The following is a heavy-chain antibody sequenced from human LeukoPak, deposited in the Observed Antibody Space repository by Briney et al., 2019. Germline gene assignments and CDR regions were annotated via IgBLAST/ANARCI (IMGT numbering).Heavy chain of an antibody. Sequence: PGGSLRLSCAASGFTFSSYEMNWVRQAPGKGLEWLSYVSGSGSTIYYADSVKGRFTISRDNAKNSLYLQMNSLRAEDSAVYYCARGVYEGYCISTSCYHRFDPWGQGTLVTVSS. V-gene: IGHV3-48*03. J-gene: IGHJ5*02. CDR1: GFTFSSYE. CDR3: ARGVYEGYCISTSCYHRFDP. D-gene: IGHD2-2*01. CDR2: VSGSGSTI.